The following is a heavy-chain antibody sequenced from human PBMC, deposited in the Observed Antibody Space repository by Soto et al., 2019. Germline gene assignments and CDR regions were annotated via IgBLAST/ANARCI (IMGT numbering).Heavy chain of an antibody. Sequence: GGSLRLSCAASGFTFSSYAMSWVRQAPGKGLEWVSAISGSGGSTYYADSVKGRFTISRDNSKNTPYLQMNSLRAEDTAVYYCAKDFKRQWLVPYYFDYWGQGTLVTVSS. CDR3: AKDFKRQWLVPYYFDY. D-gene: IGHD6-19*01. CDR2: ISGSGGST. V-gene: IGHV3-23*01. J-gene: IGHJ4*02. CDR1: GFTFSSYA.